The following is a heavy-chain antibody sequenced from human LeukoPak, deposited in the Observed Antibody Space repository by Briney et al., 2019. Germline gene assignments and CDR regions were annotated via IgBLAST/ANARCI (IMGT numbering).Heavy chain of an antibody. D-gene: IGHD5-12*01. Sequence: SETLSLTCTVSGGSISSYYWSWIRQPPGKGLEWIGYIYYSGSTNYNPSLKSRVTISVDTSKNQFSLKLSSVTAADTAVYYCARDRGYGDHPSWFDPWGQGTQATVSS. CDR3: ARDRGYGDHPSWFDP. J-gene: IGHJ5*02. CDR1: GGSISSYY. V-gene: IGHV4-59*01. CDR2: IYYSGST.